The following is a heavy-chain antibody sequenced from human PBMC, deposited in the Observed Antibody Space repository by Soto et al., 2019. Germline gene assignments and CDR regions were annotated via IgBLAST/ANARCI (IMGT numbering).Heavy chain of an antibody. J-gene: IGHJ4*02. CDR2: ISSSSSII. CDR1: GFTFSSYS. Sequence: EVQLVESGGGLVQPGGSLRLSCAASGFTFSSYSMNWVRQAPGKGLEWVSYISSSSSIIYYADSVKGRFTISRANAKNSLYLQMNSLRAEDTAVYYCARHRVVPAAMVDYWGQGTLVTVSS. CDR3: ARHRVVPAAMVDY. D-gene: IGHD2-2*01. V-gene: IGHV3-48*01.